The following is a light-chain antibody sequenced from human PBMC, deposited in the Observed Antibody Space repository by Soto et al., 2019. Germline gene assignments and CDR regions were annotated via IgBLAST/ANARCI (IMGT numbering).Light chain of an antibody. Sequence: DIQMTQSPSSLSASVGDRVTITCRAIQSITRFLNWYQQKPGKAPKLLIYAASSLQSGVPSRFIGSGSGTHFTLTISSLQPEEFATYYCQQKYRPPPVTFGQGPLLEIK. J-gene: IGKJ5*01. V-gene: IGKV1-39*01. CDR2: AAS. CDR3: QQKYRPPPVT. CDR1: QSITRF.